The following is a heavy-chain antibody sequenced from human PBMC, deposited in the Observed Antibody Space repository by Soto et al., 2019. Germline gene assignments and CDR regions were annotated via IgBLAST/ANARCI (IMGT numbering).Heavy chain of an antibody. Sequence: QVQLVQSGAEVKKPGSSVKVSCKASGGTFSSYTISWVRQAPGQGLEWMGRIIPILGIANYAQKFQGRVTIPADKSTSTAYMELSSLRSEDTAVYYCARGLWFGELVADYWGQGTLVTVSS. CDR2: IIPILGIA. CDR3: ARGLWFGELVADY. J-gene: IGHJ4*02. CDR1: GGTFSSYT. V-gene: IGHV1-69*02. D-gene: IGHD3-10*01.